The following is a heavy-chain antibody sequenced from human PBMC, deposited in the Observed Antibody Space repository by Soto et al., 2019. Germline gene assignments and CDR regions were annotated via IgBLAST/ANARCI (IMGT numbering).Heavy chain of an antibody. CDR2: IYYSGST. J-gene: IGHJ4*02. CDR1: GDSISSYY. Sequence: SETLALTCTVSGDSISSYYGGWIRQPPGKGLEWIGYIYYSGSTNYNPSLKSRVTISVDTSKNQFSLKLSSVTAADTAVYYCARDRSGWYDYWGQGTLVTVSS. D-gene: IGHD6-19*01. V-gene: IGHV4-59*01. CDR3: ARDRSGWYDY.